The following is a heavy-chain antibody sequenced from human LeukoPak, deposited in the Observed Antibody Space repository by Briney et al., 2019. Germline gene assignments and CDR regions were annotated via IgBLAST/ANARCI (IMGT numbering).Heavy chain of an antibody. CDR2: ISRGGGSR. D-gene: IGHD4-23*01. J-gene: IGHJ4*02. V-gene: IGHV3-23*01. CDR3: AKEPLGVSWDYGGNFPDN. Sequence: GGSLRLSCAASGFTFSSHAMSGVRHAPGRGLDWGSGISRGGGSRYCADSAKGAFTITGDNSNNTLYLQMTSQRAEDRAGYYCAKEPLGVSWDYGGNFPDNWGQGTLVTVSS. CDR1: GFTFSSHA.